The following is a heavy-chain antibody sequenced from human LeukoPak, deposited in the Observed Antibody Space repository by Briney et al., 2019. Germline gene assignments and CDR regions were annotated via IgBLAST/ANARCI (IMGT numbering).Heavy chain of an antibody. D-gene: IGHD3-10*01. Sequence: ASVKVSCKASGYTFTGYYMHWVRQAPGQGLEWMGWISAYNGNTNYAQKFQGRVTMTRDTSTSTVYMELSSLRSEDTAVYYCASSPGVISPKNWFDPWGQGTLVTVSS. CDR1: GYTFTGYY. V-gene: IGHV1-2*02. CDR3: ASSPGVISPKNWFDP. J-gene: IGHJ5*02. CDR2: ISAYNGNT.